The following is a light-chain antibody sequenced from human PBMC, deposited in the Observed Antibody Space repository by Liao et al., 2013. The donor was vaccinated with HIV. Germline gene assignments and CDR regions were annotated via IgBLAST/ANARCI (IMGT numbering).Light chain of an antibody. CDR2: QDS. V-gene: IGLV3-1*01. Sequence: SYALTQPPSVSVSPGQTASITCSGDKLGDKYACWYQQKPGQSPVLVIYQDSKRPSGIPERFSGSNSANTATLTISRVEAGDEADYYCQVWGTTTDHWVFGGGTKLTVL. CDR1: KLGDKY. J-gene: IGLJ3*02. CDR3: QVWGTTTDHWV.